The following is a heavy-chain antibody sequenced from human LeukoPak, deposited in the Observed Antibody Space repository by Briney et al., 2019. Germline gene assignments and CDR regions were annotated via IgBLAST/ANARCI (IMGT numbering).Heavy chain of an antibody. CDR3: AGLGPTTFDY. J-gene: IGHJ4*02. CDR2: ISAYNGNT. CDR1: GYTFTGYG. Sequence: VASVKVSCKSSGYTFTGYGIRWVRQAPGQGLAWMGWISAYNGNTNYAQKLQGRVTMTTDTSTSTDYMELRSLRSDDTAVYYCAGLGPTTFDYWGQGTLVTVSS. D-gene: IGHD1-1*01. V-gene: IGHV1-18*01.